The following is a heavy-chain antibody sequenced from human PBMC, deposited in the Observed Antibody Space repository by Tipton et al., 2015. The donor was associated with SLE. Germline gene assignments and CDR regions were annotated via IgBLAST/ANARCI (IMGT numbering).Heavy chain of an antibody. J-gene: IGHJ4*02. CDR3: ARGSLKGITRDY. V-gene: IGHV3-74*01. D-gene: IGHD1-14*01. Sequence: SLRLSCAASGFTFSSYWMHWVRQAPGKGLVWVSRINSDGSSTSYADSVKGRFTISRDNAKNSLYLQMNSLRAEDTAVYYCARGSLKGITRDYWSQGTLVTVSS. CDR1: GFTFSSYW. CDR2: INSDGSST.